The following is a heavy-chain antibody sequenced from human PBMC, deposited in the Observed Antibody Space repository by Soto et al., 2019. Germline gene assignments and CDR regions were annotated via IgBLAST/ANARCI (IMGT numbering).Heavy chain of an antibody. CDR2: IIPIFGTA. Sequence: QVQLVQSGAEVKKPGSSVKVSCKASGGTFSSYAISWVRQAPGQGLEWMGGIIPIFGTANYAQKFQGRVTITADESTSTAYMELSSLRSEETAVYYCARYVVVVVAATRDYYYYGMDVWGQGTTVTVSS. CDR3: ARYVVVVVAATRDYYYYGMDV. D-gene: IGHD2-15*01. V-gene: IGHV1-69*01. J-gene: IGHJ6*02. CDR1: GGTFSSYA.